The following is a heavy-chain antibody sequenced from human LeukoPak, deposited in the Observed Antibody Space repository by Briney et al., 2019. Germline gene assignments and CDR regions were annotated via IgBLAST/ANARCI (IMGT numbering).Heavy chain of an antibody. D-gene: IGHD2-2*01. J-gene: IGHJ4*02. CDR1: GFSFSSFA. CDR3: AKEPAATQVWYFDY. Sequence: PGGSLRLSCAASGFSFSSFAMSWVRQAPGKGLEWVSAIGVSGTTYYADYVKGRFTISRDSSKNTVYLQMNSLRAEDTAVYYCAKEPAATQVWYFDYWGQGTLVTVSS. CDR2: IGVSGTT. V-gene: IGHV3-23*01.